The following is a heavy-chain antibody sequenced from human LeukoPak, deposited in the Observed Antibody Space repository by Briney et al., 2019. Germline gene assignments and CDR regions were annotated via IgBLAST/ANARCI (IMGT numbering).Heavy chain of an antibody. CDR3: ARLRTGDPYYFDY. V-gene: IGHV4-4*02. CDR1: GGSFSSSNW. CDR2: IYHSGST. J-gene: IGHJ4*02. Sequence: PSETLSLTCGVSGGSFSSSNWWSWVRQPPGKGLEWIGEIYHSGSTNYNPSLEGRVTISLDKSKNQFSLKLNSVTAADTAVYYCARLRTGDPYYFDYWGQGTLVTVSS. D-gene: IGHD7-27*01.